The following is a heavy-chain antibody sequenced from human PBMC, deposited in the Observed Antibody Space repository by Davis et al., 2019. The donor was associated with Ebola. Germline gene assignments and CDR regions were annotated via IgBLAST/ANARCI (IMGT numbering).Heavy chain of an antibody. J-gene: IGHJ4*02. Sequence: GESLKISCAASGFTFSDYWMTWVRQAPGKGLEWVANIKQDGSETYYVDSVKGRFTISRDNAKNSLYLQMNSLRAEDTAVYYCARAIRVRYYDILTGYKNQYYFDYWGQGTLVTVSS. CDR3: ARAIRVRYYDILTGYKNQYYFDY. CDR2: IKQDGSET. CDR1: GFTFSDYW. V-gene: IGHV3-7*01. D-gene: IGHD3-9*01.